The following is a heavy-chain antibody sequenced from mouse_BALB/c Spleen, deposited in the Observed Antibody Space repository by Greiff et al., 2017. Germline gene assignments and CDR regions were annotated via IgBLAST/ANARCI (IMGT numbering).Heavy chain of an antibody. D-gene: IGHD2-3*01. CDR3: ARNDGRNYAMDY. CDR2: ISSGSSTI. J-gene: IGHJ4*01. CDR1: GFTFSSFG. V-gene: IGHV5-17*02. Sequence: EVHLVESGGGLVQPGGSRKLSCAASGFTFSSFGMHWVRQAPEKGLEWVAYISSGSSTIYYADTVKGRFTISRDNPKNTLFLQMTSLRSEDTAMYYCARNDGRNYAMDYWGQGTSVTVSS.